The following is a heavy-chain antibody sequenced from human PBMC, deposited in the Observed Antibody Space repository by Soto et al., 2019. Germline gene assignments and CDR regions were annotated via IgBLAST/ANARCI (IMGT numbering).Heavy chain of an antibody. CDR2: ISYDGSNK. J-gene: IGHJ4*02. D-gene: IGHD3-22*01. CDR1: GFTFSSSG. Sequence: GGSLRLSCAASGFTFSSSGMHWVRQAPGKGLERVAVISYDGSNKYYADSVKGRFTISRDNSKNTLYLQMNSPRAEDTAVDYCAKAPYYYDTSGNWEYSFCYCGQGSLVTVS. V-gene: IGHV3-30*18. CDR3: AKAPYYYDTSGNWEYSFCY.